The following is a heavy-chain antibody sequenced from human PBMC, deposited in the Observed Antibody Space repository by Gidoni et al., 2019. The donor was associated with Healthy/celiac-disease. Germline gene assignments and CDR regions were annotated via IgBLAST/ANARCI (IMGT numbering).Heavy chain of an antibody. D-gene: IGHD5-18*01. CDR2: IYRGGST. V-gene: IGHV3-66*01. J-gene: IGHJ4*02. CDR1: GFTVSSNY. CDR3: ARDKGYRDGYSYGLFDY. Sequence: EVQLVESGGGLVQPGGSLRRSCAASGFTVSSNYMSWVRQAPGKGLEWVSVIYRGGSTYYADSVKGRFTISRDNSKNTLYLQMNSLRAEDTAVYYCARDKGYRDGYSYGLFDYWGQGTLVTVSS.